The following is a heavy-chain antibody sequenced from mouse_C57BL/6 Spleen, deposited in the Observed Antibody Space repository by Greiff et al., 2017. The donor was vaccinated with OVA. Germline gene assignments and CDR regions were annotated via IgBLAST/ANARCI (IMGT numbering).Heavy chain of an antibody. D-gene: IGHD1-1*01. J-gene: IGHJ1*03. CDR2: IYPGSGNT. V-gene: IGHV1-76*01. CDR3: ARENYYGSRGYFDV. Sequence: QVQLKESGAELVRPGASVKLSCKASGYTFTDYYINWVKQRPGQGLEWIARIYPGSGNTYYNEKFKGKATLTAEKSSSTAYMQLNSLTSEDSAVYFCARENYYGSRGYFDVWGTGTTVTVSS. CDR1: GYTFTDYY.